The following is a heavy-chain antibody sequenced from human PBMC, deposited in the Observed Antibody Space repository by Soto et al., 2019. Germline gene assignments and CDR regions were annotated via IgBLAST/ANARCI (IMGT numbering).Heavy chain of an antibody. CDR3: ARDGFSYYDGSGSYYGMDV. Sequence: QVQLVQSGAEVKKPGASVKVSCKASGYTFTIYGISWVRQAPGQGLEWLGWISAYNGNTNYAQKLQGRATMTTDTSTSTAYMELRSLRSDDTAVYDCARDGFSYYDGSGSYYGMDVWGQGTTVTVAS. D-gene: IGHD3-10*01. CDR2: ISAYNGNT. V-gene: IGHV1-18*04. CDR1: GYTFTIYG. J-gene: IGHJ6*02.